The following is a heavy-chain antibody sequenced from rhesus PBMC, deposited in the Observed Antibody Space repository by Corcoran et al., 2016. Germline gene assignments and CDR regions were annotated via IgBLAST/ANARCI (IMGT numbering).Heavy chain of an antibody. Sequence: QVQLQESGPGLLKPSETLSLTCAVSGVSFRSYWWNWIRQSPGKGLEWIGEINGYTGSTNSNPSLQSRVTISMDGSTSQFSRRLTSVTAADTAVYYCTSPIRYRFDVWGPGVLVSVSS. CDR3: TSPIRYRFDV. J-gene: IGHJ5-1*01. CDR1: GVSFRSYW. V-gene: IGHV4-80*01. D-gene: IGHD4-29*01. CDR2: INGYTGST.